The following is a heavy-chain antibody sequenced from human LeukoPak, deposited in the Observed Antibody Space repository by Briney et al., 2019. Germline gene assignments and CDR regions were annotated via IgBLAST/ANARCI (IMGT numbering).Heavy chain of an antibody. J-gene: IGHJ6*03. V-gene: IGHV4-4*09. CDR2: IYTSGST. Sequence: SETLSLTCTVSGGSISSYYWSWIRQPPGKGLEWIGYIYTSGSTNYNPSLKSRVTISVDTSKNQFSLKLSSVTAADTAVYYCARVSKDIVVVPAATDYYYYYYMDVWGKGTTVTVSS. D-gene: IGHD2-2*01. CDR1: GGSISSYY. CDR3: ARVSKDIVVVPAATDYYYYYYMDV.